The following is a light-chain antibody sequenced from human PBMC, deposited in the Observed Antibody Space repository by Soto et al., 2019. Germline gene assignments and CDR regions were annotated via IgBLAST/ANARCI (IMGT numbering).Light chain of an antibody. CDR1: ESVGNW. V-gene: IGKV1D-12*01. Sequence: QMTQSPSSVSASVGDRITITCRANESVGNWLAWYQQKPGTAPKLLIYGASTLQTGVPSRFSGSRSGTDFALTVTSLQPEDFATYYCQQANSFPLTFGGGTKVEIK. J-gene: IGKJ4*01. CDR3: QQANSFPLT. CDR2: GAS.